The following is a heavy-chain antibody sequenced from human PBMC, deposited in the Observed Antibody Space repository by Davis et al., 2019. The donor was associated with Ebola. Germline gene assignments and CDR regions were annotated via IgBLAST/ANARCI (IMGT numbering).Heavy chain of an antibody. CDR1: GFTFDDYA. J-gene: IGHJ6*02. Sequence: GGSLRLSCAASGFTFDDYAMHWVRQAPGKGLEWVSGISWNSGSIGYADSVKGRFTISRDNAKNSLYLQMNSLRVEDTALYYCAKDIHYYYGMDVWGQGTTVTVSS. V-gene: IGHV3-9*01. CDR2: ISWNSGSI. CDR3: AKDIHYYYGMDV.